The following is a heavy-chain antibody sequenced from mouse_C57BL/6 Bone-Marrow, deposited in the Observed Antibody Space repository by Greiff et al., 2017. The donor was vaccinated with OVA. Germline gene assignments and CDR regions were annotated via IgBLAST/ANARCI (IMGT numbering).Heavy chain of an antibody. V-gene: IGHV6-3*01. CDR3: TRGGLRRSFAY. CDR2: IRLKSDNYAT. CDR1: GFTFSNYW. D-gene: IGHD2-4*01. J-gene: IGHJ3*01. Sequence: EVMLVESGGGLVQPGGSMKLSCVASGFTFSNYWMNWVRQSPEKGLEWVAQIRLKSDNYATHYAESVKGRFTISRDDSKSSVYLQMNNLRAEDTRIYYCTRGGLRRSFAYWGQGTLVTVSA.